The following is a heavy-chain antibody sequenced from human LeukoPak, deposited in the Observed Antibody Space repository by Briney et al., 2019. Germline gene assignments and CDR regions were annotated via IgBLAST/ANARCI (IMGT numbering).Heavy chain of an antibody. CDR2: ISAYNGNT. CDR1: GYTFTSYG. J-gene: IGHJ6*02. CDR3: ARRASLGRYIYYHGLDV. V-gene: IGHV1-18*01. Sequence: ASVKVSCKASGYTFTSYGISWVRQAPGQGLEWMGWISAYNGNTNYAQKLQGRVTMTTDTSTSTAYMELRSLSSVTAADTAVYYCARRASLGRYIYYHGLDVWGQGTTVTVSS. D-gene: IGHD3-16*01.